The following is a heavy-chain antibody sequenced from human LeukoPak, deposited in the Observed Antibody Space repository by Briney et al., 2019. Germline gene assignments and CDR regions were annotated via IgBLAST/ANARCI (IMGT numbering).Heavy chain of an antibody. D-gene: IGHD4-17*01. V-gene: IGHV4-38-2*02. Sequence: SETLSLTCTVSGDSVSSNYFWGWIRQPPGKGLEWVGSIFPSGGTYKNPTLKSRVTMSVDTSKNQFSLNLSSVTAADTAVYYCAKGKPHDYGLYWGPGTLVTVSS. J-gene: IGHJ4*02. CDR3: AKGKPHDYGLY. CDR1: GDSVSSNYF. CDR2: IFPSGGT.